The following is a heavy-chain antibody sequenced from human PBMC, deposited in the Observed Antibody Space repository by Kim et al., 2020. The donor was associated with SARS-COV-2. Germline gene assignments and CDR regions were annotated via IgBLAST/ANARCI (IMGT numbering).Heavy chain of an antibody. J-gene: IGHJ4*02. CDR3: ARGGSSIWDFDY. D-gene: IGHD6-13*01. Sequence: ASVKVSCKASGYTFTTYSMHWVRQAPGQRLEWMGWINAGNGNTKYSQNFQGRVIVTRDTSASTAYMEVSSLRSEDTAVYYCARGGSSIWDFDYWGQGTLVTVSS. CDR1: GYTFTTYS. CDR2: INAGNGNT. V-gene: IGHV1-3*01.